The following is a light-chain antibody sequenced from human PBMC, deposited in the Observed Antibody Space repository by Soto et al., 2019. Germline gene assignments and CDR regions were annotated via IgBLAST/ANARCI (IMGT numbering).Light chain of an antibody. CDR1: QSVSIK. CDR3: QQYNKWPPIT. Sequence: EVVTTQSPVTRSACTGGGAIFSCRASQSVSIKLAWYQQKPGQAPRLLIYDTSTRATGIPARFSGSGSGTEFTLSISSLQTEDFAVYYCQQYNKWPPITSRQGTRLEIK. J-gene: IGKJ5*01. V-gene: IGKV3-15*01. CDR2: DTS.